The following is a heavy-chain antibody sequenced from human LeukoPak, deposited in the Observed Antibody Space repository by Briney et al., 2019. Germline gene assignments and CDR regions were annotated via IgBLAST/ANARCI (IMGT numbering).Heavy chain of an antibody. CDR3: ARDLDGFEY. Sequence: SQTVSLTCAISGDGVSRNSAAWNWIRQSPSRGLEWLGRTYYRSRWYYDYAVSVKSRISLNPDTSKNQFSLQLNSVTPEDTALYYCARDLDGFEYWGQGTLVTVSS. CDR2: TYYRSRWYY. J-gene: IGHJ4*02. V-gene: IGHV6-1*01. CDR1: GDGVSRNSAA.